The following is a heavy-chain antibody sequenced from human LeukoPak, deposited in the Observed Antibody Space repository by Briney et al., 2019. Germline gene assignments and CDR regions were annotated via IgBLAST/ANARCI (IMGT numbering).Heavy chain of an antibody. D-gene: IGHD3-10*01. CDR1: GYTFTGYY. CDR2: INPNSGGT. Sequence: ASVKVSCKASGYTFTGYYIHWVRQAPGQGLEWMGWINPNSGGTNYAQKLQGRVTMTTDTSTSTAYMELRSLRSDDTAVYYCARKRITMVRGVTRDPFNFDYWGQGTLVTVSS. CDR3: ARKRITMVRGVTRDPFNFDY. V-gene: IGHV1-2*02. J-gene: IGHJ4*02.